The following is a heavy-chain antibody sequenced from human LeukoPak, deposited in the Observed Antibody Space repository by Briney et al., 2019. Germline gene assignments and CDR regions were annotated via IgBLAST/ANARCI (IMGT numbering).Heavy chain of an antibody. CDR1: GGSISSGGYY. Sequence: TLSLTCTVSGGSISSGGYYWSWIRQHPGKGLEWIGYIYYSGSTYYNPSLKSRVTISVDTSKNQFSLKLSSVTAADTAVYYCARIVVVVAALDYWGQGTLVTVSS. V-gene: IGHV4-31*03. CDR3: ARIVVVVAALDY. J-gene: IGHJ4*02. D-gene: IGHD2-15*01. CDR2: IYYSGST.